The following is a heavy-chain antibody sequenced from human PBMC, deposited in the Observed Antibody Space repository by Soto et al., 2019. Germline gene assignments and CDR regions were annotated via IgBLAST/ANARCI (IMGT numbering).Heavy chain of an antibody. CDR1: GFTFSSYW. D-gene: IGHD3-3*01. Sequence: GGSLRLSCAASGFTFSSYWMSWVRQAPGKGLEWVANIKQDGSEKYYVDSVKGRFTISRNNAKNSLYLQMNSLRAEDTAVYYCARASKYVSYDFWSGYEGSYYMDVWGKGTTVTVSS. J-gene: IGHJ6*03. CDR2: IKQDGSEK. V-gene: IGHV3-7*01. CDR3: ARASKYVSYDFWSGYEGSYYMDV.